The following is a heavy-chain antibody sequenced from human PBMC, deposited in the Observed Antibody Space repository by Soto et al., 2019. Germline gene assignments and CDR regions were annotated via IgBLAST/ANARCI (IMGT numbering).Heavy chain of an antibody. D-gene: IGHD6-13*01. CDR1: GYTFTSYD. CDR3: ARRGYSSSWYYYYYYGMDV. Sequence: QVQLVQSGAEVKKPGASVKVSCKASGYTFTSYDINWVRQATGQGLEWMGWMNPNRCNTGYAQKFPGRVTMTRNTSISTAYMELSSLRSEDTAVYYCARRGYSSSWYYYYYYGMDVWGQGTTVTVSS. V-gene: IGHV1-8*01. CDR2: MNPNRCNT. J-gene: IGHJ6*02.